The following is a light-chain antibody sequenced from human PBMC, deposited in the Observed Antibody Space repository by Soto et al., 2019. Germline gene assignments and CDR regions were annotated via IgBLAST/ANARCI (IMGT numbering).Light chain of an antibody. J-gene: IGLJ1*01. CDR1: SNDVGAYNY. V-gene: IGLV2-14*01. CDR2: EVN. CDR3: SSYTNTYTYV. Sequence: QSVLTQPASVSGSPGQSITISCTGSSNDVGAYNYVSWYQQYPGNAPKLIIYEVNYRPSEVPHRFSGSKSGNTATLTISGLQAEDEAEYYCSSYTNTYTYVFGPGTKATVL.